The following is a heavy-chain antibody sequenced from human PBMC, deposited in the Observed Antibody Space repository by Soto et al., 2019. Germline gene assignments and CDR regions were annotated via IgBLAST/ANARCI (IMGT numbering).Heavy chain of an antibody. D-gene: IGHD3-16*01. V-gene: IGHV3-33*01. Sequence: QVQLVESGGGVVQPGGSLRLSCTASGFTFNTYGMHWVRQAPGKGLEWVAVIWYDGSNKYYADSVKGRFTISRDNSKNKLYLEMNSLRAEDTAVYYCARGGGRWYFDYWGQGTLVTVSS. CDR1: GFTFNTYG. J-gene: IGHJ4*02. CDR2: IWYDGSNK. CDR3: ARGGGRWYFDY.